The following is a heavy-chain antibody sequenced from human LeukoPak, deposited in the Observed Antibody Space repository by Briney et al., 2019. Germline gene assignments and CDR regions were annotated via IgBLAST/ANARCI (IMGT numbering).Heavy chain of an antibody. D-gene: IGHD6-19*01. CDR1: GCIFNNYA. CDR3: AKDNRRHYTSGPSPDSLH. CDR2: ISWNSGSI. J-gene: IGHJ4*02. V-gene: IGHV3-9*01. Sequence: PGGSLRLSCAGSGCIFNNYAMHWVRQPPGKGLEWVSGISWNSGSIDYADSVKGRFTISRDNAKNSLYLQMNSLRVEDTAFYYCAKDNRRHYTSGPSPDSLHWGQGALVTVSS.